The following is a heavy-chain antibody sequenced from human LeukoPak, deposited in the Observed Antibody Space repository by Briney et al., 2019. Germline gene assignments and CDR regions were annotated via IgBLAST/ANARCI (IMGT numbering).Heavy chain of an antibody. Sequence: SVKVSCKASGGTFSSYAISWVRQAPGQGLEWMGRIIPILGIANYAXKFQXRVTITADKSTSTAYMELSSLRSEDTAGYYCAXGYSXXXXPPFDYWGQGTLVTVSS. V-gene: IGHV1-69*04. J-gene: IGHJ4*02. CDR2: IIPILGIA. CDR3: AXGYSXXXXPPFDY. CDR1: GGTFSSYA. D-gene: IGHD1-26*01.